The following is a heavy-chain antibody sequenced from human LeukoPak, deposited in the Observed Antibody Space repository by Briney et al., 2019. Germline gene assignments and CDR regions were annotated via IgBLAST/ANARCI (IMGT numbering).Heavy chain of an antibody. CDR1: GGSISSYY. V-gene: IGHV4-59*12. J-gene: IGHJ4*02. CDR2: VYYNKRT. Sequence: SETLSLTCSVSGGSISSYYWSWIRQPPGKGLEWIGYVYYNKRTNSNPSLKSRVTLSVDTSKNQFSLKLSSVTAADTAVYYCARGIGYWGQGTLVTVSS. CDR3: ARGIGY.